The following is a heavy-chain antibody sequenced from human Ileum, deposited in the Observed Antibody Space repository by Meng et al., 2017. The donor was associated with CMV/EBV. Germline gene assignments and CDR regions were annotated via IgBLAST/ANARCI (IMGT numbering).Heavy chain of an antibody. V-gene: IGHV4-61*01. J-gene: IGHJ5*02. CDR2: IYPSGHT. CDR3: ARDAQGWFDP. Sequence: TCTVAGSSINSGSDYWRWIRQTPGKGLEWIGDIYPSGHTKYNPSLKSRVTISIDRSKNQFSLTLSSVSAADTAVYSCARDAQGWFDPWGQGALVTVSS. CDR1: GSSINSGSDY.